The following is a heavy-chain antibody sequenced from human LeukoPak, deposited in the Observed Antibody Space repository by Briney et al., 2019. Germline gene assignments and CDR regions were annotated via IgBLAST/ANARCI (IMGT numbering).Heavy chain of an antibody. V-gene: IGHV3-30*02. CDR3: ARDDTYYLDP. CDR2: IRYDGSNK. J-gene: IGHJ5*02. Sequence: GGSLRLSCAASGFTFDDYAMHWVRQAPGKGLEWVAFIRYDGSNKYYADSVKGRFTISRDNAKNSLYLQMNSLRAEDTAVYYCARDDTYYLDPWGQGTLVTVSS. CDR1: GFTFDDYA. D-gene: IGHD3-10*01.